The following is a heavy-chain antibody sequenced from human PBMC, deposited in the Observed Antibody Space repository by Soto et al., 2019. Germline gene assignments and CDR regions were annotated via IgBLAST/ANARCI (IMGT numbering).Heavy chain of an antibody. V-gene: IGHV4-30-4*01. J-gene: IGHJ4*02. D-gene: IGHD3-22*01. CDR2: IYYSGST. Sequence: NPSETLSLTCTVSGGSISSGDYYWSWIRQPPGKGLEWIGYIYYSGSTYYNPSLKSRVTISVDRSKNQFSLKLSSVTAADTAVYYCASTPKYYYDSSGYYGNFDYWGQGTLVTVSS. CDR1: GGSISSGDYY. CDR3: ASTPKYYYDSSGYYGNFDY.